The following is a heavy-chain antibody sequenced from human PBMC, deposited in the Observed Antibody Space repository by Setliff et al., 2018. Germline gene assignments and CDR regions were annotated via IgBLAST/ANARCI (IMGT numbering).Heavy chain of an antibody. CDR3: ARRRIRGSCSGPSFTYAPFDI. CDR2: IYHSGSS. J-gene: IGHJ3*02. D-gene: IGHD2-15*01. Sequence: PSETLSLTCTVSGGSISSMSYYWGWIRQPPGKGLEWIGSIYHSGSSYYNSSLRSRVTISVDTSKNQFSLILRSVTAADTAVYYCARRRIRGSCSGPSFTYAPFDIWGQGTQVTVSS. V-gene: IGHV4-39*07. CDR1: GGSISSMSYY.